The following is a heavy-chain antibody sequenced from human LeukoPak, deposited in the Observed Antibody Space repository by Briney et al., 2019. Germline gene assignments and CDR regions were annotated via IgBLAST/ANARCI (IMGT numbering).Heavy chain of an antibody. CDR1: GFTFSSYS. D-gene: IGHD2-8*01. J-gene: IGHJ4*02. CDR3: ARGAIVLMVYAISYHPRQASYFDY. V-gene: IGHV3-21*01. CDR2: ISSSSSYI. Sequence: GGSLRLSCAASGFTFSSYSMNWVRQAPGKGLEWVSSISSSSSYIYYADSVRGRFTISRDNAKNSLYLQMNSLRAEDTAVYYCARGAIVLMVYAISYHPRQASYFDYWGQGTLVTVSS.